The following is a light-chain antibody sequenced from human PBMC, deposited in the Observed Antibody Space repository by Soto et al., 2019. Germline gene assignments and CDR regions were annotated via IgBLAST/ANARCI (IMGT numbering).Light chain of an antibody. Sequence: QSFLTQPPSASGSPGQSVPIACTGTISDVGAYKFVSWYRQNPGKAPKLIIYDVTKRPTGVPDRFSGSKSGNTASLTVSGLQAEDEADYYCSSYAGNSNYVFGSGTKVTVL. CDR3: SSYAGNSNYV. CDR2: DVT. CDR1: ISDVGAYKF. J-gene: IGLJ1*01. V-gene: IGLV2-8*01.